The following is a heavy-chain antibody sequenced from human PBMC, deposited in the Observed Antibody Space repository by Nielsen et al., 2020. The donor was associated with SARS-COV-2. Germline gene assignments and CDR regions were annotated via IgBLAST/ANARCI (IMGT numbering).Heavy chain of an antibody. Sequence: GESLKISCKGSGYSFPTYWIGWVRQMPGKGLEWMGIIYPGDSDTRYSPSFQGQVTISADKSISTAYLQWSSLKASDTAKYYCARHTRSSSSFYSYYYMDVWGKGTTVTVSS. J-gene: IGHJ6*03. CDR1: GYSFPTYW. D-gene: IGHD6-6*01. CDR2: IYPGDSDT. V-gene: IGHV5-51*01. CDR3: ARHTRSSSSFYSYYYMDV.